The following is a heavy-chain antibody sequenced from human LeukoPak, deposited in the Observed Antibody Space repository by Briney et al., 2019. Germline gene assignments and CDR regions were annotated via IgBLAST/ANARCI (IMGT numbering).Heavy chain of an antibody. CDR3: ARGDIGYVWGSHRYTDWFDP. CDR2: IYYTGTT. CDR1: GGSISSGDYY. J-gene: IGHJ5*02. D-gene: IGHD3-16*02. V-gene: IGHV4-30-4*01. Sequence: PSQTLSLTCTVSGGSISSGDYYWSWIRQPPGKGLEWIGYIYYTGTTYYNPSLKSRATISVDTSRNQFSLKLSSVTAADTAVYYCARGDIGYVWGSHRYTDWFDPWGQGTLVTVSS.